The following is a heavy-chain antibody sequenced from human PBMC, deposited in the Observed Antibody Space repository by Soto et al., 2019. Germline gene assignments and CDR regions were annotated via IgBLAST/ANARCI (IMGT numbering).Heavy chain of an antibody. CDR1: GGSISSGGYY. J-gene: IGHJ5*02. V-gene: IGHV4-31*03. Sequence: QVQLQESGPGLVKPSQTLSLTCTVSGGSISSGGYYWSWIRQHPGKGLEWIGYIYYSGSTYYNPSLKRRVTISVDTSKNQFSLKLSSVTAADTAVYYCARDRYYYGSGSYGSGPWFDPWGQGTLVTVSS. CDR3: ARDRYYYGSGSYGSGPWFDP. D-gene: IGHD3-10*01. CDR2: IYYSGST.